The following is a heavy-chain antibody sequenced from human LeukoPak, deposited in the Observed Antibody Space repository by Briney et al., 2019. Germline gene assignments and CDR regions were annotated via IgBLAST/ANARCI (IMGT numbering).Heavy chain of an antibody. Sequence: SETLSLTCTVSGGSISSSSYHWGWIRQPPGKGLERIGSIYYSGSTYYNPSLKSRVTISVDTSKNQFSLKLSSVTAADTAVYYCARHRTYCSGGSCYFPPFDYWGQGTLVTVSS. V-gene: IGHV4-39*01. D-gene: IGHD2-15*01. J-gene: IGHJ4*02. CDR3: ARHRTYCSGGSCYFPPFDY. CDR1: GGSISSSSYH. CDR2: IYYSGST.